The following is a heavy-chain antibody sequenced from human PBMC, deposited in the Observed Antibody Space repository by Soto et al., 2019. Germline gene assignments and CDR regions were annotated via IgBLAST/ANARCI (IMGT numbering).Heavy chain of an antibody. CDR3: ARDWGYDPDPTYYYGMDV. J-gene: IGHJ6*02. D-gene: IGHD5-12*01. CDR1: GDTVSTNTAA. V-gene: IGHV6-1*01. CDR2: IYYKSRWYN. Sequence: SQTLSLTCAISGDTVSTNTAAWNWIRQSPSRGLEWLGRIYYKSRWYNDYSESLKSRIAIIPDTSRNQFSLQLNSVIPEDTAVYYCARDWGYDPDPTYYYGMDVWGQGTKVTVPS.